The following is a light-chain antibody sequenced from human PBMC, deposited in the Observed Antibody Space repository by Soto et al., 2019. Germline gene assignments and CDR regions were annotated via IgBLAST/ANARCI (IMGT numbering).Light chain of an antibody. Sequence: EIVMTQSPATLSVSPGERATLSCGASQSVSSNLAWYQQKPSQAPRLLIYGASTRATGIPARFSGSGSGTEFTLTISSLQSEDFAVYYCQQYNNWRTWTFGQGTKVEIK. CDR2: GAS. CDR1: QSVSSN. J-gene: IGKJ1*01. CDR3: QQYNNWRTWT. V-gene: IGKV3-15*01.